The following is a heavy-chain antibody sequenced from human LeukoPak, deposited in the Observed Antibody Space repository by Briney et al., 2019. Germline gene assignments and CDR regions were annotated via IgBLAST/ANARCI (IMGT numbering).Heavy chain of an antibody. CDR2: INPNSGGT. CDR3: ARVWGSSGWYYFDY. CDR1: GYTFTGYY. J-gene: IGHJ4*02. D-gene: IGHD6-19*01. Sequence: ASVKVSCKASGYTFTGYYMHWVRQAPGQGLEWMGWINPNSGGTNYAQKFQGRVTMTRDTSIGTAYMELSRLRSDDTAVYYCARVWGSSGWYYFDYWGQGTLVTVSS. V-gene: IGHV1-2*02.